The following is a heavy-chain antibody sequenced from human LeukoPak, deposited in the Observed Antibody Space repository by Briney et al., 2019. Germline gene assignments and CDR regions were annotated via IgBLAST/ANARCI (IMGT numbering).Heavy chain of an antibody. CDR3: ARDPDFWSGYGVDY. CDR2: INNDGSST. V-gene: IGHV3-74*01. Sequence: GSLRLSCAASGYTFGSYWMYWVRQAPGKGLVWVSRINNDGSSTIYADSVKGRFTISRDNAKNTLYLQMNSLRDDDTAVYYCARDPDFWSGYGVDYWGQGTLVTVSS. D-gene: IGHD3-3*01. J-gene: IGHJ4*02. CDR1: GYTFGSYW.